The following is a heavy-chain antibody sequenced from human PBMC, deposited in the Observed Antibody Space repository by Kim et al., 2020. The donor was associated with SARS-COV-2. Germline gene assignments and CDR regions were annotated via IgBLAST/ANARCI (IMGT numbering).Heavy chain of an antibody. CDR3: ARALHSGYDKSPFDY. Sequence: SETLSLTCTVSGGSISSYYWSWIRQPPGKGLEWIGYIYYSESTNYNPSLKSRVTISVDTSKNQFSLKLSSVTAADTAVYYCARALHSGYDKSPFDYWGQGTLVTVSS. CDR2: IYYSEST. J-gene: IGHJ4*02. D-gene: IGHD5-12*01. CDR1: GGSISSYY. V-gene: IGHV4-59*01.